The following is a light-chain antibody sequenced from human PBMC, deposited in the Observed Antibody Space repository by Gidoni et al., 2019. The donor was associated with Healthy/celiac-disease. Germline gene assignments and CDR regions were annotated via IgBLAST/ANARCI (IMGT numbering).Light chain of an antibody. J-gene: IGKJ4*01. CDR3: QQYYSTPGLT. CDR1: PSVLYSYNNKNY. V-gene: IGKV4-1*01. CDR2: CAS. Sequence: DIVMTQSPDSLAVYMGARSTINCKSSPSVLYSYNNKNYLAWYQQKPGQPPKLLIYCASTRESVVPDRFRGSGSGTDFTITISSRQVEDVAVYYCQQYYSTPGLTFGGGTKVEIK.